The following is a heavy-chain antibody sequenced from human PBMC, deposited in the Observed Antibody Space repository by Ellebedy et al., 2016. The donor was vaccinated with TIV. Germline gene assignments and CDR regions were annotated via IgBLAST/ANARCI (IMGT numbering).Heavy chain of an antibody. Sequence: GGSLRLXCAASGFTFSSYAMHWVRQAPGKGLEWVAVISYDGSNKYYADSVKGRFTISRDNSKNTLYLQMNSLRAEDTAVYYCVYGSGSDYYYYGMDVWGQGTTVTVSS. CDR2: ISYDGSNK. J-gene: IGHJ6*02. CDR3: VYGSGSDYYYYGMDV. V-gene: IGHV3-30*04. CDR1: GFTFSSYA. D-gene: IGHD3-10*01.